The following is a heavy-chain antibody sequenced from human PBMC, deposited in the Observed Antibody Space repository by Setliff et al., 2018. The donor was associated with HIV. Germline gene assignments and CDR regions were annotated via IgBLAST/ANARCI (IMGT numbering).Heavy chain of an antibody. D-gene: IGHD3-16*02. J-gene: IGHJ4*02. CDR1: GGSFSGYY. CDR2: INHSGST. Sequence: SLTCAVYGGSFSGYYWSWIRQPPGKGLEWIGEINHSGSTNYNPSLKSRVTISVDTSKNQFSLKLSSVTAADTAVYYCARGHGYYDYVWGSYRSYYFDYWGQGTLVTVSS. CDR3: ARGHGYYDYVWGSYRSYYFDY. V-gene: IGHV4-34*01.